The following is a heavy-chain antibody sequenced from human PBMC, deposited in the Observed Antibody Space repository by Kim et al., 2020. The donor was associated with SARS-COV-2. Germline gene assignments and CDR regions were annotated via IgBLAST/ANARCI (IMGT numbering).Heavy chain of an antibody. D-gene: IGHD3-16*02. J-gene: IGHJ4*02. CDR2: IIPIFGTA. CDR3: ARALGVWGSYRPYYFVY. CDR1: GGTFSSYA. V-gene: IGHV1-69*13. Sequence: SVKVSCKASGGTFSSYAISWVRQAPGQGLEWMGGIIPIFGTANYAQKFQGRVTITADESTSTAYMELSSLRSEDTAVYYCARALGVWGSYRPYYFVYWGQGTLVTVSS.